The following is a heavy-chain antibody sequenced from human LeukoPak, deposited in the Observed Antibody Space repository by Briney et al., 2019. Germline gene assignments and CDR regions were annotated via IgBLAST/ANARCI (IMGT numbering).Heavy chain of an antibody. CDR2: ISWDGGST. V-gene: IGHV3-43D*03. Sequence: GGSLRLSCAASGFTFDDYAMHWVRQAPGKGLEWVSLISWDGGSTYYADSVKGRFTISRDNSKNSLYLQMNSLRAEDTALYYCAKDLGASGSYYSYFDYWGQGTLVTVSS. CDR3: AKDLGASGSYYSYFDY. J-gene: IGHJ4*02. D-gene: IGHD1-26*01. CDR1: GFTFDDYA.